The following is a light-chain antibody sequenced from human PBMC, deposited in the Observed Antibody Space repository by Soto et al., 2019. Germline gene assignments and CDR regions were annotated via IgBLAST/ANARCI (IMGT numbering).Light chain of an antibody. V-gene: IGKV1-9*01. Sequence: DIHLTQSPSFLSASARDRVTITCPASQGISSNLAWYQQKPGKAPKLLIYAASTLQSGVPSRFSGSGYGTEFNLTISSLQTEDFATYYCQQFNSYPITFGQGTRLEIK. CDR2: AAS. CDR3: QQFNSYPIT. CDR1: QGISSN. J-gene: IGKJ5*01.